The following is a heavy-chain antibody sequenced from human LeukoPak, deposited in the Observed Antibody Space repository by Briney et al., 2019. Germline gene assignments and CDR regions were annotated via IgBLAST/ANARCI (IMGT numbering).Heavy chain of an antibody. CDR2: ISGSGGST. Sequence: GGSLRLSCAASGFTFSSYAMSWVRQAPGKGLEGVSGISGSGGSTYYADSVKGRFTISRDNSKNTLYLQMNSLRAEDTAIYYCAKNGGDSSGYYPDYWGQGTLVTVSS. J-gene: IGHJ4*02. V-gene: IGHV3-23*01. CDR3: AKNGGDSSGYYPDY. D-gene: IGHD3-22*01. CDR1: GFTFSSYA.